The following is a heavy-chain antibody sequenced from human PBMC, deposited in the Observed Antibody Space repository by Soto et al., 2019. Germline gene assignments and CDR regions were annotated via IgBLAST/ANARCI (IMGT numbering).Heavy chain of an antibody. Sequence: PGGSLRLSCAASGFTFSSYAMSWVRQAPGKGLEWVSAISGSGGGTYYADSVKGRFTISRDNSKNTLYLQMNSLRAEDTAVYYCAKDRHLITMTVVVYFDYWGQGTLVTVSS. CDR1: GFTFSSYA. D-gene: IGHD3-22*01. CDR3: AKDRHLITMTVVVYFDY. J-gene: IGHJ4*02. CDR2: ISGSGGGT. V-gene: IGHV3-23*01.